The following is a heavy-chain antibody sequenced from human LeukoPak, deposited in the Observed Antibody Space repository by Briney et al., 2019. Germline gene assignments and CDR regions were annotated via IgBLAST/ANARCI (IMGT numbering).Heavy chain of an antibody. V-gene: IGHV1-2*02. CDR1: GYTFTGYY. J-gene: IGHJ5*02. CDR3: ARDRAGDYCSGGSCPFDP. Sequence: GASVKVSCKASGYTFTGYYMHWVRQAPGQGLEWMGWINPNSGGTNYAQKFQGRVTMTRDTSISTAYMELSRLRSDDTAVYYCARDRAGDYCSGGSCPFDPWGQGTLVTVSS. D-gene: IGHD2-15*01. CDR2: INPNSGGT.